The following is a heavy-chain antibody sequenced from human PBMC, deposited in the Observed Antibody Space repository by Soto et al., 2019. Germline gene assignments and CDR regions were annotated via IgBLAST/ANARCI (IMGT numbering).Heavy chain of an antibody. CDR1: GGTFSSYA. CDR2: IIPIFSTA. D-gene: IGHD3-10*01. CDR3: ASSYYYGSGSPYGMDV. Sequence: SVKVSCKASGGTFSSYAISWVRQAPGQGLEWMGGIIPIFSTANYAQKFQGRVTITADESTSTAYMELSSLRSEDTAVYYCASSYYYGSGSPYGMDVWGQGTTVTVSS. J-gene: IGHJ6*02. V-gene: IGHV1-69*13.